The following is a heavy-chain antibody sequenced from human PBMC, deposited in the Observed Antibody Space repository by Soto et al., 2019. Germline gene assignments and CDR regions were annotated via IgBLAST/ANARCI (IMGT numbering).Heavy chain of an antibody. CDR2: INTGNGNT. D-gene: IGHD3-10*01. CDR1: GYTFTSYT. V-gene: IGHV1-3*04. CDR3: ARGDTMVRGVIIDYFDY. J-gene: IGHJ4*02. Sequence: QVQLVQSGAEVKKPGASVKVSCKASGYTFTSYTLHWVRQAPGQRLEWMGWINTGNGNTKYSQKFQGRVTITRDTSASTAYMELSSLRSEDTAVYYCARGDTMVRGVIIDYFDYWGQETLVTVSS.